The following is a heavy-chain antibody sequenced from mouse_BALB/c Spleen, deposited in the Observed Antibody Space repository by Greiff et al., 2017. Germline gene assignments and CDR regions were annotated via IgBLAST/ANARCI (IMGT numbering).Heavy chain of an antibody. V-gene: IGHV1-82*01. J-gene: IGHJ4*01. D-gene: IGHD2-1*01. CDR2: IYPGDGDT. CDR3: ARRGNYGGDY. CDR1: GYAFSSSW. Sequence: QLQQSGPELVKPGASVKISCKASGYAFSSSWMNWVKQRPGQGLEWIGRIYPGDGDTNYNGKFKGKATLTADKSSSTAYMQLSSLTSVDSAVYFCARRGNYGGDYWGQGTSVTVSS.